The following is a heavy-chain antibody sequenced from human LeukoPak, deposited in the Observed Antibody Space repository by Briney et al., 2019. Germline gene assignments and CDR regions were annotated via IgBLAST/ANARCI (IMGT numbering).Heavy chain of an antibody. J-gene: IGHJ4*02. CDR1: GGSISSYY. V-gene: IGHV4-4*07. CDR3: ARETHPLRFSESD. D-gene: IGHD3-3*01. Sequence: SETLSPTCTVSGGSISSYYWSWIRQPAGKGLEWIGRIYTSGSTNYNPSLKSRVTMSVDTSKNQFSLKLSSVTAADTAVYYCARETHPLRFSESDWGQGTLVTVSS. CDR2: IYTSGST.